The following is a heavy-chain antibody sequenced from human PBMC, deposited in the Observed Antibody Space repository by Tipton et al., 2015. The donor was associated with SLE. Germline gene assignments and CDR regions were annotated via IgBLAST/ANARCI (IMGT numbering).Heavy chain of an antibody. CDR1: GGSISPYH. D-gene: IGHD2-15*01. Sequence: TLSLTCTVSGGSISPYHWNWLRQPPGQGLQWIGRIFDSGYINYNPSLKSRVTISVDKSKSQFSLWLTSMTAADTAVYYCARRDFVATAGFNYFDPWGQGTLVTVSS. CDR2: IFDSGYI. V-gene: IGHV4-59*12. CDR3: ARRDFVATAGFNYFDP. J-gene: IGHJ5*02.